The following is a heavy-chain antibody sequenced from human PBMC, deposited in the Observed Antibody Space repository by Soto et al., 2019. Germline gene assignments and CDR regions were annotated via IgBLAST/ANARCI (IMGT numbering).Heavy chain of an antibody. Sequence: GGSLRLSCVGSGLTFSSNWMTWVRQAPGKGLEWVANIWQDGSIRYYADSVKGRFTISRDNAMNSLYLQMNSLRAEDTALYYCAKDLGYYYDSSGAKASYHYYGMDVWGQGTTVTVSS. D-gene: IGHD3-22*01. CDR2: IWQDGSIR. CDR1: GLTFSSNW. V-gene: IGHV3-7*05. CDR3: AKDLGYYYDSSGAKASYHYYGMDV. J-gene: IGHJ6*02.